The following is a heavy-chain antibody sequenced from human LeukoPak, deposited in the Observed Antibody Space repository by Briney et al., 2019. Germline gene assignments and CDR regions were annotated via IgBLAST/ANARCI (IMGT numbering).Heavy chain of an antibody. Sequence: LSLTCAVSGGSISSGGYSWSWIRQPPGKGLEWVSVIYSGGSTYYADSVKGRFTISRDNSKNTLYLQMNSLRAEDTAVYYCARGNGSGRYYYYYYMDVWGKGTTVTISS. CDR1: GGSISSGGYS. J-gene: IGHJ6*03. V-gene: IGHV3-53*01. D-gene: IGHD3-10*01. CDR3: ARGNGSGRYYYYYYMDV. CDR2: IYSGGST.